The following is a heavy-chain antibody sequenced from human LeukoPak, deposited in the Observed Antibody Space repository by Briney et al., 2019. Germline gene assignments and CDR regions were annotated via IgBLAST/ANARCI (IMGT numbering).Heavy chain of an antibody. V-gene: IGHV1-69*05. CDR3: ARLGAVADNFDY. D-gene: IGHD6-19*01. J-gene: IGHJ4*02. Sequence: SVKVSCKASGGTFSSYAISWVRQAPGQGLEWMGRIIPIFGTANYAQKIQCRVTITTDESTSTAYMELSSLRSEDTAVYYCARLGAVADNFDYWGQGTLVTVSS. CDR1: GGTFSSYA. CDR2: IIPIFGTA.